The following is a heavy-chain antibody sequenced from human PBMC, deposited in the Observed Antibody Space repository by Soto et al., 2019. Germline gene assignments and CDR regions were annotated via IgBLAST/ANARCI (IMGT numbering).Heavy chain of an antibody. V-gene: IGHV4-59*01. CDR1: GGSISSYY. J-gene: IGHJ4*02. Sequence: SETLSLTCTVSGGSISSYYWSWIRQPPGKGPEWIGYIYYSGSTNYNPSLKSRVTISVDTSKNQFSLKLSSVTAADTAVYYCARGTFDSSGLYYFDYWGQGTLVTVSS. CDR3: ARGTFDSSGLYYFDY. CDR2: IYYSGST. D-gene: IGHD3-22*01.